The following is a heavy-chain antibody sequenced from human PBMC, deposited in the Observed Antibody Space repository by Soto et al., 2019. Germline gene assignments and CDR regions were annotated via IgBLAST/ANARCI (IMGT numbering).Heavy chain of an antibody. CDR3: ARGDYGSGSYYNPYFDY. Sequence: QVQLVQSGAEVKKPGASVKVSCRAAGYTFINYYMHWVRQAPGQGLEWMGIINPRGGTTSYAQKFQGRVTMTRDTSTSTVYMERSSLRSEDTAVYYCARGDYGSGSYYNPYFDYWGQGTLVTVSS. D-gene: IGHD3-10*01. J-gene: IGHJ4*02. CDR1: GYTFINYY. CDR2: INPRGGTT. V-gene: IGHV1-46*01.